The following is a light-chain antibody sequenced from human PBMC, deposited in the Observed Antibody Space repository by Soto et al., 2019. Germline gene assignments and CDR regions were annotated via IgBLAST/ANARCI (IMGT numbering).Light chain of an antibody. CDR2: DAS. V-gene: IGKV3-11*01. CDR1: QSVSSY. Sequence: EIVLTQSPATLSLSPGERATLSCRASQSVSSYLAWYQQKPGQAPRLLIYDASNRATGIPARFSGSGSGIDFTLTISSLEPEDFAVYYCQQRSNWPLFTFGGGTKVEIK. CDR3: QQRSNWPLFT. J-gene: IGKJ4*01.